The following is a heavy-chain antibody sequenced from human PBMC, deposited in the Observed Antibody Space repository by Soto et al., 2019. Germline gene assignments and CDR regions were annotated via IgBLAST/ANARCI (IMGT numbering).Heavy chain of an antibody. CDR1: GGAFGSYA. D-gene: IGHD5-12*01. V-gene: IGHV1-69*01. Sequence: QVQLVQSGAEVKKPGSSVKVSCKASGGAFGSYAINWVRQAPGQGLEWMGGIIPMFDTTNYAQRFQGRVTVTADESTSTVYLELTRLRSEDTAMYYCTRHRGYSSGYWGKDFWGQGTLVTVSS. CDR2: IIPMFDTT. J-gene: IGHJ4*02. CDR3: TRHRGYSSGYWGKDF.